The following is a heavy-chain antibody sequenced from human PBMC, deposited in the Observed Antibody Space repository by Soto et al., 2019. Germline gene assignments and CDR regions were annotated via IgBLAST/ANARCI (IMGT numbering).Heavy chain of an antibody. V-gene: IGHV3-21*01. CDR1: GITFSSYS. Sequence: EVQLVESGGGLVKPGGSLRLSCAASGITFSSYSMNWVRQAPGKGLEWVSSISSSSSYIYYADSVKGRFTISRDNAKNSLYLEMSSLRAEDTAVYYCARDNRNTNCGSDCYFYFDYWGQGTLVTVSS. CDR2: ISSSSSYI. CDR3: ARDNRNTNCGSDCYFYFDY. D-gene: IGHD2-21*01. J-gene: IGHJ4*02.